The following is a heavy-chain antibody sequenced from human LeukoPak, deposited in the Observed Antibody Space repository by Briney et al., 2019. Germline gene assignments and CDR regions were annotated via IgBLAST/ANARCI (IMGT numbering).Heavy chain of an antibody. CDR2: ISSSSSYI. CDR1: GFTFSSYS. D-gene: IGHD1-20*01. CDR3: VRDSRGNWNYFDY. V-gene: IGHV3-21*01. J-gene: IGHJ4*02. Sequence: GGSLRLSCAASGFTFSSYSMNWVRQAPGKGLEWVSSISSSSSYIYYADSVKGRFTISRDNAKNSLYLQMNSLRAEDTAVYYCVRDSRGNWNYFDYWGQGTLVTVSS.